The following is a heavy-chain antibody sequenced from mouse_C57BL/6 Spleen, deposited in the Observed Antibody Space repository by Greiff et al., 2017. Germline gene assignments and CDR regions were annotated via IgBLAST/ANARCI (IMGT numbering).Heavy chain of an antibody. CDR3: ARQGFTTVVERYFDV. CDR1: GYTFTSYG. V-gene: IGHV1-81*01. CDR2: IYPRSGNT. J-gene: IGHJ1*03. Sequence: VQLQQSGAELARPGASVKLSCKASGYTFTSYGISWVKQRTGQGLEWIGEIYPRSGNTYYNEKFKGKATLTADKSSSTAYMELRSLTSEDSAVYFCARQGFTTVVERYFDVWGTGTTVTVSS. D-gene: IGHD1-1*01.